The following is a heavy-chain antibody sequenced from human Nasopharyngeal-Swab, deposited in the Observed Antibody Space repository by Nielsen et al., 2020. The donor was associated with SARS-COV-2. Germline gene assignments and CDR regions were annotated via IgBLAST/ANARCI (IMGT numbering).Heavy chain of an antibody. D-gene: IGHD1-26*01. Sequence: GESLKISCEVSGFSFTSSWITWVRQMPGKGPEWMGRMDPSDSYAKYSPSFQGHVTFSFDKSISTAYLQWGSLKASDTAMYYCARQVWDEYYFDHWGQGILVTVSS. CDR2: MDPSDSYA. CDR1: GFSFTSSW. CDR3: ARQVWDEYYFDH. J-gene: IGHJ4*02. V-gene: IGHV5-10-1*01.